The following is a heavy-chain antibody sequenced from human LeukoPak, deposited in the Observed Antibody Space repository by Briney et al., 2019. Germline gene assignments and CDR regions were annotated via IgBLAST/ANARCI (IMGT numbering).Heavy chain of an antibody. D-gene: IGHD3-10*01. V-gene: IGHV1-18*01. CDR3: ARQGLGYYYGSGTDGMDV. CDR1: GYTFTSYG. Sequence: ASVKVSCKASGYTFTSYGISWVRQAPGQGLEWMGWISAYNGNTNYAQKLQGRATMTTDTSTSTAYMELRSLRSDDTAVYYCARQGLGYYYGSGTDGMDVWGQGTTVTVSS. CDR2: ISAYNGNT. J-gene: IGHJ6*02.